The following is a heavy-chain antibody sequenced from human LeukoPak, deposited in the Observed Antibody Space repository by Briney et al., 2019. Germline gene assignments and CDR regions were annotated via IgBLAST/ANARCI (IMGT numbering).Heavy chain of an antibody. CDR1: GYTSTGYY. V-gene: IGHV1-2*02. CDR2: INPNSGGT. Sequence: ASVKVSCTASGYTSTGYYMHWVRQAPGQGLEWMGWINPNSGGTNYAQKFQGRVTMTRDTSISTAYMELSRLRSDDTAVYYCAGDPGILLGTAFDIWGQGTMVTVSS. D-gene: IGHD2/OR15-2a*01. CDR3: AGDPGILLGTAFDI. J-gene: IGHJ3*02.